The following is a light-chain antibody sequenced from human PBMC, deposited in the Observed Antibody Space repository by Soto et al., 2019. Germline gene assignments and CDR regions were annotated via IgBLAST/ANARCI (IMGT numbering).Light chain of an antibody. CDR2: GAS. CDR1: RSVSSN. Sequence: EIVMTQSPATLSVSPGERANLSCRASRSVSSNLAWYQQKPGQAPRLLIYGASTRATGIPARFSGSGSGTEFTLTISSLQSEDFAVYYCQQYNNWPREFGQGTKVEIK. V-gene: IGKV3-15*01. J-gene: IGKJ1*01. CDR3: QQYNNWPRE.